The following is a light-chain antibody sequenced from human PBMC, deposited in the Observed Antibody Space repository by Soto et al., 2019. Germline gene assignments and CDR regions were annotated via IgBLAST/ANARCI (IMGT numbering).Light chain of an antibody. CDR1: QSIGSG. V-gene: IGKV1-5*01. Sequence: DTQMTQSPSTLSASVGDRVTITCRASQSIGSGLAWYQQKPGKAPKLLIYAASILQSGVPSRFSGSGSGTDFTLTISSLQPDDFATYYCQHYNSYSEAFGQGTKVDIK. CDR3: QHYNSYSEA. CDR2: AAS. J-gene: IGKJ1*01.